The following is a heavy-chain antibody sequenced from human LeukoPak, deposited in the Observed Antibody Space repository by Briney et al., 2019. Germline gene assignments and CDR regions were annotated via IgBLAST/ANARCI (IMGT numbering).Heavy chain of an antibody. CDR3: ARGHQPPYYGMDV. J-gene: IGHJ6*02. CDR1: GGTFSSYT. CDR2: IIPILGIA. Sequence: GASVKVSCKASGGTFSSYTISWVRQAPGQGLEWMGRIIPILGIANYAQKFQGRVTITADKYTSTAYMELSSLRSEDTAVFYCARGHQPPYYGMDVWGQGTTVTVSS. V-gene: IGHV1-69*02.